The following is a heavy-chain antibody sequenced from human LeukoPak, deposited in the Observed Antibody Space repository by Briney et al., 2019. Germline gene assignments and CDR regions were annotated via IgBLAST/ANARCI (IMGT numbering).Heavy chain of an antibody. CDR2: ISGSGGST. CDR1: GFTFSSYA. Sequence: GGSLRLSCAASGFTFSSYAMSWVRQAPGKGLEWASAISGSGGSTYYADSVKGRFTISRDNSKNTLYLQMNSLRAEDTAVYYCAREPVGATGHFDYWGQGTLVTVSS. CDR3: AREPVGATGHFDY. J-gene: IGHJ4*02. D-gene: IGHD1-26*01. V-gene: IGHV3-23*01.